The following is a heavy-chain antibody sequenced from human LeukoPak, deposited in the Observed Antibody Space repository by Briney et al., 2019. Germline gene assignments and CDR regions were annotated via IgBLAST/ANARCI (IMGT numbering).Heavy chain of an antibody. D-gene: IGHD3-9*01. J-gene: IGHJ4*02. Sequence: PETLSLTCAVYGGSFSGYYWSWIRQPPGKGLEWIGEINHSGSTNYNPSLKSRDTISVDTSKNQFSLKLSSVTAADTAVYYCARWDYDILTGYYRPFDYWGQGTLVTVSS. V-gene: IGHV4-34*01. CDR1: GGSFSGYY. CDR3: ARWDYDILTGYYRPFDY. CDR2: INHSGST.